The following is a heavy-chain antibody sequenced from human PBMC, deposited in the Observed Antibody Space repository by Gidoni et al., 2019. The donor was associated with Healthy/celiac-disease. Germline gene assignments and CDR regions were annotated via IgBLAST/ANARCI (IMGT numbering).Heavy chain of an antibody. Sequence: QVQLVESGGGVVQPGRSLRLSCAASGFTFSSYGMHWVRQAPGKGLEWVAVIWYDGSNKYYADSVKGRFTISRDNSKNTLYLQMNSLRAEDTAVYYCAREGVVGVVDYWGQGTLVTVSS. CDR1: GFTFSSYG. CDR3: AREGVVGVVDY. V-gene: IGHV3-33*01. D-gene: IGHD2-15*01. J-gene: IGHJ4*02. CDR2: IWYDGSNK.